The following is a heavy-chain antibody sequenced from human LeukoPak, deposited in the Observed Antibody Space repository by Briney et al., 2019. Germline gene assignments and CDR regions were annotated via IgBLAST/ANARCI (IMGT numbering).Heavy chain of an antibody. J-gene: IGHJ6*02. Sequence: ASVKVSCKASGYTFTSYGISWVRQAPGQGLEWMGWISAYNGNTNCAQKLQGRVTMTTDTSTSTAYMELRSLRSDDTAVYYCARERVAVAGFYYYYGMDVWGQGTTVTVSS. V-gene: IGHV1-18*01. D-gene: IGHD6-19*01. CDR2: ISAYNGNT. CDR1: GYTFTSYG. CDR3: ARERVAVAGFYYYYGMDV.